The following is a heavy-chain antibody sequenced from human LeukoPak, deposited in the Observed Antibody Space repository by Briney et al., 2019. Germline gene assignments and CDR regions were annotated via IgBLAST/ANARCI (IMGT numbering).Heavy chain of an antibody. CDR3: ARVPYSYGYIDY. J-gene: IGHJ4*02. V-gene: IGHV3-21*01. D-gene: IGHD5-18*01. CDR1: GFTFSSYS. CDR2: ISSSSSYI. Sequence: GGSLRLSCAASGFTFSSYSMNWVRQAPGKGLEWVSSISSSSSYIYYADSVKGRFTISRDNDKNSLYLQMNSLRAEDTAVYYCARVPYSYGYIDYWGQGTLVTVSS.